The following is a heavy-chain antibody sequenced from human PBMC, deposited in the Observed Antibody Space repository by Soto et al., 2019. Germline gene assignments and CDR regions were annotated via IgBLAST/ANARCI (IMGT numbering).Heavy chain of an antibody. J-gene: IGHJ5*02. Sequence: HSETLYITCAVSGGSISSGGYSWIWIRQPPGKGLEWIGYIYHSGSTYYSPSLKSRVTISVDRSKNQFSLKLSSVTAADTAVYYCASRPSGSGFDPWGQGTLVTSP. V-gene: IGHV4-30-2*01. D-gene: IGHD1-26*01. CDR1: GGSISSGGYS. CDR3: ASRPSGSGFDP. CDR2: IYHSGST.